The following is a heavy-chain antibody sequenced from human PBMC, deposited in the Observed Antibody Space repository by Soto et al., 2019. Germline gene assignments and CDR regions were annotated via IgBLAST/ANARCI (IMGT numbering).Heavy chain of an antibody. CDR1: GGSFSGYY. CDR3: ASVGRAARPYYYYYMDV. D-gene: IGHD6-6*01. CDR2: INHSGST. J-gene: IGHJ6*03. V-gene: IGHV4-34*01. Sequence: PSETLSLTCAVYGGSFSGYYWSWIRQPPGKGLEWIGEINHSGSTNYNPSLKSRVTISVDTSKNQFSLKLSSVTAADTAVYYCASVGRAARPYYYYYMDVWGKGTTVTV.